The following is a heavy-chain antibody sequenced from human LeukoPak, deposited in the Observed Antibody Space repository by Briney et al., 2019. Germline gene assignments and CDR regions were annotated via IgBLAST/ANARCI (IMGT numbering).Heavy chain of an antibody. J-gene: IGHJ5*01. CDR3: ARDVSDYCSGTSCYGIRLDS. D-gene: IGHD2-15*01. CDR2: IIPILGIA. V-gene: IGHV1-69*04. CDR1: GGTFSSYA. Sequence: AASVKVSCKASGGTFSSYAISWVRQAPGQGLEWMGRIIPILGIANYAQKFQGRVTITADKSTSTAYMELSSLRSEDTAVYYCARDVSDYCSGTSCYGIRLDSWGQGALVIVSS.